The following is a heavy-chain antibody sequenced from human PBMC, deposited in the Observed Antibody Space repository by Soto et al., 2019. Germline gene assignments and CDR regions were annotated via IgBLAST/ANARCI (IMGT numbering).Heavy chain of an antibody. Sequence: ASVKVSCKASGYTFTSYGISWVRQARGQGLEWMGWISAYNGNTNYAQKLQGRVTMTTDTSTSTAYMELRSLRSDDTAVYYCARGSSWYGDPLDDAFDIWGQGTMVTVSS. J-gene: IGHJ3*02. CDR2: ISAYNGNT. CDR1: GYTFTSYG. V-gene: IGHV1-18*01. D-gene: IGHD6-13*01. CDR3: ARGSSWYGDPLDDAFDI.